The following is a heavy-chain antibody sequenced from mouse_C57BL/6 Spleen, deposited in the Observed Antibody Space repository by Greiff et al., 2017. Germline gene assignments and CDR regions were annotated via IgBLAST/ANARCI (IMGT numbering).Heavy chain of an antibody. CDR1: GYTFTSYW. V-gene: IGHV1-69*01. Sequence: QVQLQQPGAELVMPGASVKLSCKASGYTFTSYWMHWVKQRPGQGLEWIGEIDPSDSYTNYNQKFKGKSTLTADKSSSTAYMQLSSLTSEDSAVYYCARVSSYYAMDYWGQGTSVTVSS. D-gene: IGHD1-1*01. CDR3: ARVSSYYAMDY. CDR2: IDPSDSYT. J-gene: IGHJ4*01.